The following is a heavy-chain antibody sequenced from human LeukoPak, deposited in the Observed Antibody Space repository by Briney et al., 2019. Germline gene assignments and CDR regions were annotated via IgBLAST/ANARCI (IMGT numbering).Heavy chain of an antibody. Sequence: GGSLRLSCAASGFTFSSYSMNWVRQAPGKGLEWVSYISSSSSTIYYADSVKGRFTISRDNAKNSLYLQMNSLRAEDTAVYYCAREGTAAGILGAFDIWGQGTMVTVSS. CDR1: GFTFSSYS. D-gene: IGHD6-13*01. CDR2: ISSSSSTI. J-gene: IGHJ3*02. CDR3: AREGTAAGILGAFDI. V-gene: IGHV3-48*04.